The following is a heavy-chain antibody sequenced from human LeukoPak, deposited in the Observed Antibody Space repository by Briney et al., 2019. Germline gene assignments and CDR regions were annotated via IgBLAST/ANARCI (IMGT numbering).Heavy chain of an antibody. J-gene: IGHJ2*01. Sequence: PSETLSLTCTVSGGSISSSSYYWGWIHQPPGKGLEWIGSIYYSGSTYYNPSLKSRVTISVDTSKNQFSLKLSSVTAADTAVYYCARQGGLRTRTYWYFDLWGRGTLVTVSS. D-gene: IGHD1-14*01. CDR1: GGSISSSSYY. CDR2: IYYSGST. V-gene: IGHV4-39*01. CDR3: ARQGGLRTRTYWYFDL.